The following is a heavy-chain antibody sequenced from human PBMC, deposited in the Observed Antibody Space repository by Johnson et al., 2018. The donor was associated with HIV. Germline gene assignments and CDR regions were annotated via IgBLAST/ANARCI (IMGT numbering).Heavy chain of an antibody. J-gene: IGHJ3*02. CDR3: ARREVVFGSYDNWDAFDI. CDR1: GFTFSSYA. Sequence: VQLVESGGGLVQPGGSLRLSCAASGFTFSSYAMSWVRQAPGKGLEWVSAISGSGSIIYYADSVKGRFTISRDNAKNSLFLQMNSLRTEDTGVYYCARREVVFGSYDNWDAFDIWGQGTMVTVSS. CDR2: ISGSGSII. V-gene: IGHV3-23*04. D-gene: IGHD1-1*01.